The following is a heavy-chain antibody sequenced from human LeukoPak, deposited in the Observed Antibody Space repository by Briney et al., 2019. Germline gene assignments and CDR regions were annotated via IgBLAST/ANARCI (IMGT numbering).Heavy chain of an antibody. Sequence: SGGSLRLSCAASGFTFSSYWMSWVRQAPGKGLERIGRIRNEVDGATTSYATSVKGRFNISRDDSRSTLYLQMQSLKSEDTALYYCATDRLFHNYWGQGTLVTVSS. CDR2: IRNEVDGATT. CDR1: GFTFSSYW. CDR3: ATDRLFHNY. J-gene: IGHJ4*02. V-gene: IGHV3-15*01. D-gene: IGHD2-21*01.